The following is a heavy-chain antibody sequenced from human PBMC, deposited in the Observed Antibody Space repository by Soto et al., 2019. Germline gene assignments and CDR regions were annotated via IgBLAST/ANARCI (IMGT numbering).Heavy chain of an antibody. CDR2: IIPILGIA. CDR1: GSTFSSYT. J-gene: IGHJ4*02. Sequence: QVQLVQSGAEVKKPGSSVKVSCKASGSTFSSYTISWVRQAPAQGLEWMGRIIPILGIANYAQKFQGRVTITADKSTSTAYMELSSLRSEDTAVYYCARSSELPFDYWGQGTLVTVSS. CDR3: ARSSELPFDY. D-gene: IGHD1-26*01. V-gene: IGHV1-69*02.